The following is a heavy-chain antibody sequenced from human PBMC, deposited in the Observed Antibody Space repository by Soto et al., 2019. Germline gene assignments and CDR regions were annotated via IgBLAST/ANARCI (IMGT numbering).Heavy chain of an antibody. D-gene: IGHD5-12*01. CDR1: GFTFDNYA. V-gene: IGHV3-9*01. CDR2: ISWNGDNI. Sequence: EVHLVESGGGLVQPGRSLRLSCAASGFTFDNYAMHWVRQVPGKGLEWVSGISWNGDNIAYADSVKGRLTISRDNAKNSLYLQMNSLRGEDTALYYCAKGTESSGHEYPFDSWGQGTLFTVSS. J-gene: IGHJ4*02. CDR3: AKGTESSGHEYPFDS.